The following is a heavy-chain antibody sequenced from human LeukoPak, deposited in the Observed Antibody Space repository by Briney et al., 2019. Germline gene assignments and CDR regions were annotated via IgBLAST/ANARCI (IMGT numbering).Heavy chain of an antibody. V-gene: IGHV1-2*02. CDR1: GYTFTGYY. CDR3: ARDGGRGVYYMDV. J-gene: IGHJ6*03. Sequence: ASVKVSCTASGYTFTGYYMHWVRQAPGQGLEWMGWINPNSGGTNYAQKFQGRVTMTRDTSISTAYMELSRLRSDDTAVYYCARDGGRGVYYMDVWGKGTTVTVSS. D-gene: IGHD1-26*01. CDR2: INPNSGGT.